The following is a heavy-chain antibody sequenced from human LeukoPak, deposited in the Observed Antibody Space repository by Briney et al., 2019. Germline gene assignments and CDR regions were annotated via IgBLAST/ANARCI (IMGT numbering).Heavy chain of an antibody. J-gene: IGHJ4*02. V-gene: IGHV1-46*01. Sequence: ASVKVSCKASGGTFSSYAISWVRRAPGQGLEWMGIINLSAGSTSYAQKFEGRVTMTRDTSTSTVYMELSSLRSDDTAVYYCVRGIFDFDYWGQGTLVTVSS. D-gene: IGHD3-3*01. CDR3: VRGIFDFDY. CDR1: GGTFSSYA. CDR2: INLSAGST.